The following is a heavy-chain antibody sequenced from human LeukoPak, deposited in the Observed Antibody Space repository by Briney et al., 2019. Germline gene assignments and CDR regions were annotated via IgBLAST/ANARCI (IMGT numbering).Heavy chain of an antibody. CDR2: ISWNSGTI. V-gene: IGHV3-9*01. J-gene: IGHJ4*02. D-gene: IGHD6-19*01. Sequence: PGGPLRLSRAASGFTFDDYAMHWVRQAPGKGLEWVSGISWNSGTIGYADSVKGRFTISRDNAKNSLYLQMNSLRAEDTALYYCAKDAPGYSSGWPYYFDYWGQGTLVTVSS. CDR1: GFTFDDYA. CDR3: AKDAPGYSSGWPYYFDY.